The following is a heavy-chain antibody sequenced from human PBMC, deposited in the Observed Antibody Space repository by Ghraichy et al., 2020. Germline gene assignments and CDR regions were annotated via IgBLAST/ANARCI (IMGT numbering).Heavy chain of an antibody. Sequence: SGPTLVKPAQTLTLTCTFSGFSLSTTGVGVGWIRQPPGKALEWLAIIYWDNDKRYSPSLRERLTIAKDTSNSLVVLTVSNMDPVDTATYFCAHNRITHGGSIGPLDAFDMWGQGTMVTVSS. CDR1: GFSLSTTGVG. CDR3: AHNRITHGGSIGPLDAFDM. CDR2: IYWDNDK. V-gene: IGHV2-5*02. D-gene: IGHD3-16*02. J-gene: IGHJ3*02.